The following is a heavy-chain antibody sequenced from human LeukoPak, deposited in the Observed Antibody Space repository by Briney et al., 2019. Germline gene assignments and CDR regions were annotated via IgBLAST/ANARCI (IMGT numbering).Heavy chain of an antibody. D-gene: IGHD5-12*01. Sequence: PGGSLRLSCAASGFTFNIYAMNWVRQASGKGREWVSTISGSGISTYYADSVKGRFTVSRDNSKNTLYLQMNSLRAEETAVYFCAKDPHGYDKPIDYWGQGTLVTVSS. J-gene: IGHJ4*02. CDR3: AKDPHGYDKPIDY. CDR1: GFTFNIYA. CDR2: ISGSGIST. V-gene: IGHV3-23*01.